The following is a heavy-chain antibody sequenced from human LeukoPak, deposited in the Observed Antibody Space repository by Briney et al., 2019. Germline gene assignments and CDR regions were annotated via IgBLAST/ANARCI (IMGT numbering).Heavy chain of an antibody. CDR1: GFTFSTYA. CDR2: ISASADRT. D-gene: IGHD1-14*01. CDR3: AKGGYKGDFFDY. J-gene: IGHJ4*02. V-gene: IGHV3-23*01. Sequence: PGGSLRLSCAASGFTFSTYAMTWVRQAPGQGLEWVSSISASADRTYYADSVKGRFTISRDNSKNTLDLQMNSLRAEDTAVFYCAKGGYKGDFFDYWGQGSLVTVSS.